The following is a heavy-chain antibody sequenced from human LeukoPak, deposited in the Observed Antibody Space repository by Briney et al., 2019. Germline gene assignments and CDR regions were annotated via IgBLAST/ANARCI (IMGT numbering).Heavy chain of an antibody. J-gene: IGHJ5*02. CDR3: ARQALYSRRGSCWFDP. CDR1: GGSISSSSYY. Sequence: MPSETLSLTCTVSGGSISSSSYYWGWIRQPPGKVLEWIGSSYYSGSTYYNPSLKSRFTRSVDTSKNQVSLKLSSVTAADTAVYYCARQALYSRRGSCWFDPWGEGTLVTVSS. D-gene: IGHD6-13*01. V-gene: IGHV4-39*01. CDR2: SYYSGST.